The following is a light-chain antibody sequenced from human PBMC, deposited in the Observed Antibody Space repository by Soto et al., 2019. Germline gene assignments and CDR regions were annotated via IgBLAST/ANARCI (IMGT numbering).Light chain of an antibody. CDR1: QSVSSN. CDR2: GAS. CDR3: QQYNNWPPYT. Sequence: EIVMTQSPATLSVSPGERGTLSCRASQSVSSNLAWYQQKPGQAPRLLIYGASTRATGIPAMFSCSGYGTEFTITLSRLQSEDFAVFYWQQYNNWPPYTFGQGTKQEIK. V-gene: IGKV3-15*01. J-gene: IGKJ2*01.